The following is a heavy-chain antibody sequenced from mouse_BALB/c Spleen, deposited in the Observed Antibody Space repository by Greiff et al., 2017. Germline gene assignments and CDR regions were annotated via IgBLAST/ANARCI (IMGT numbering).Heavy chain of an antibody. D-gene: IGHD2-14*01. V-gene: IGHV5-12-2*01. CDR1: GFTFSSYT. CDR3: ARQDRLYYFDY. CDR2: ISNGGGST. Sequence: EVHLVESGGGLVQPGGSLKLSCAASGFTFSSYTMSWVRQTPEKRLEWVAYISNGGGSTYYPDTVKGRFTISRDNAKNTLYLQMSSLKSEDTAMYYCARQDRLYYFDYWGQGTTLTVSS. J-gene: IGHJ2*01.